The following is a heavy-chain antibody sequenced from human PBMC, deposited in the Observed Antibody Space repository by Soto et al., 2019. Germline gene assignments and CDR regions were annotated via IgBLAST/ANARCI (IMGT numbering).Heavy chain of an antibody. V-gene: IGHV5-51*01. J-gene: IGHJ4*02. CDR1: GYSFTTSW. CDR3: ATYGDYVAY. CDR2: IYPGDSDT. D-gene: IGHD4-17*01. Sequence: PGESLKISCQCSGYSFTTSWIGWVRQMPGKGLEWMGSIYPGDSDTRYSPSFQGQVTISADRSISTAYLQWSSLKASDNAMYYCATYGDYVAYWGQGTLVTVSS.